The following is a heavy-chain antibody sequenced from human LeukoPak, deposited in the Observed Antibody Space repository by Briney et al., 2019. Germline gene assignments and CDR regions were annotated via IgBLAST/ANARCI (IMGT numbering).Heavy chain of an antibody. D-gene: IGHD3-10*01. CDR2: INPSGGSP. CDR3: ARGLGSGSYYGA. CDR1: GYTFTSYY. V-gene: IGHV1-46*01. Sequence: ASVKVSCKASGYTFTSYYIHWVRQAPGQGLEWMGIINPSGGSPSYAQKFQGRVTMTRDTPASTVYMELSSLRFDDTAVYYCARGLGSGSYYGAWGQGTLVTVSS. J-gene: IGHJ5*02.